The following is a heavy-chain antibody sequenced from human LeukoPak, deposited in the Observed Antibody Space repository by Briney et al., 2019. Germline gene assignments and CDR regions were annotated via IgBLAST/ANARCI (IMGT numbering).Heavy chain of an antibody. CDR1: GFTFSSYE. V-gene: IGHV3-48*03. CDR2: ISSSGTTI. Sequence: GGSLRLSCAASGFTFSSYEMNWVRQAPGRGLQWVSDISSSGTTIYYADSVKGRFTISRDNAKNSLYLQMNSLRAEDTAVYYCARKYCSTTSCLFDNWGQGTLVTVSS. D-gene: IGHD2-2*01. J-gene: IGHJ4*02. CDR3: ARKYCSTTSCLFDN.